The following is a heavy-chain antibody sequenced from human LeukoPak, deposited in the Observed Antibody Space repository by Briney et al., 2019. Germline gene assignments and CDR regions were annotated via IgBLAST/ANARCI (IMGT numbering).Heavy chain of an antibody. D-gene: IGHD3-10*01. J-gene: IGHJ3*02. CDR1: GFTVSSNY. CDR3: ARDFNAYGSGSGDAFDI. V-gene: IGHV3-53*01. CDR2: IYSGGST. Sequence: PGGSLRLSCAASGFTVSSNYMSWVRQAPGKGLEWVSVIYSGGSTYYADSVKGRFTISRDNSKNTLYLQMNSLRAEDTAVYYCARDFNAYGSGSGDAFDIWGQGTMVTASS.